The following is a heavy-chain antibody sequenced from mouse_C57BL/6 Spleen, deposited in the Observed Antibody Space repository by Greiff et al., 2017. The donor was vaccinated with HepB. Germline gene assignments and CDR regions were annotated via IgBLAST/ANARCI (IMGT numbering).Heavy chain of an antibody. CDR1: GYTFTSYW. J-gene: IGHJ4*01. Sequence: VQLQESGAELAKPGASVKLSCKASGYTFTSYWKHWVKQRPGQGLEWIGYINPSSGYTKYNQKFKDKATLTADKSSSTAYMQLSSLTYEDSAVYYCAKATVVDYAMDYWGQGTSVTVSS. V-gene: IGHV1-7*01. CDR3: AKATVVDYAMDY. CDR2: INPSSGYT. D-gene: IGHD1-1*01.